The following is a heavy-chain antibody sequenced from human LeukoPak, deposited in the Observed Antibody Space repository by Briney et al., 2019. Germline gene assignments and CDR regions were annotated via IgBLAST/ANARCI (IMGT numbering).Heavy chain of an antibody. V-gene: IGHV5-51*01. CDR3: ARQLDPYYDFWSGSINAFDI. J-gene: IGHJ3*02. CDR1: GYSFTSYW. D-gene: IGHD3-3*01. CDR2: IYPGGSDT. Sequence: GESLKISCKGSGYSFTSYWIGWVRQMPGKGLEWMGIIYPGGSDTRYSPSFQGQVTISADKSISTAYLQWSSLKASDTAMYYCARQLDPYYDFWSGSINAFDIWGQGTMVTVSS.